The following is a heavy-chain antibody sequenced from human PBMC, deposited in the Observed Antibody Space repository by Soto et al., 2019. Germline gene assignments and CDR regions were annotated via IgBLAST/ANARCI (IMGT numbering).Heavy chain of an antibody. J-gene: IGHJ6*01. D-gene: IGHD1-1*01. CDR2: IGESGTPT. V-gene: IGHV3-23*01. CDR3: ARYIPGVRYYGMDV. Sequence: GGSLRLSCAASGFTFSSYAMKWVRQAPGKGLEWVSLIGESGTPTYYADSVKGRFTISRDNSGNTLFLEMYSLRAEDTAVYYCARYIPGVRYYGMDVWGQGXTVTVSS. CDR1: GFTFSSYA.